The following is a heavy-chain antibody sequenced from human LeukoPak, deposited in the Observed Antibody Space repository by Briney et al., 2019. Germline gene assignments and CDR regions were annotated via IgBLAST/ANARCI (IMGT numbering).Heavy chain of an antibody. CDR3: ARDRPMTTVTTTGTTYYYYYYMDV. CDR2: INHSGST. V-gene: IGHV4-34*01. Sequence: SETLSLTCGVYGGSFSGYYWSWIRQPPGKGLEWIGEINHSGSTNYNPSLKSRVTISVDTSKNQFSLRLSSVTAADTAVYYCARDRPMTTVTTTGTTYYYYYYMDVWGKGTTVTVSS. CDR1: GGSFSGYY. D-gene: IGHD4-17*01. J-gene: IGHJ6*03.